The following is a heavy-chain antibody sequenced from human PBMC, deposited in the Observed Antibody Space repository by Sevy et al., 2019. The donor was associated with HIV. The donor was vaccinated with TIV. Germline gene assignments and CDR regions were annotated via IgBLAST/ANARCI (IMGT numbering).Heavy chain of an antibody. J-gene: IGHJ4*02. CDR1: GGSFSGYY. CDR2: INHSGST. V-gene: IGHV4-34*01. CDR3: ARGAGSRYSYGLVTERNHSYLDY. D-gene: IGHD5-18*01. Sequence: SETLSLTCAVYGGSFSGYYWSWIRQPPGKGLEWIGEINHSGSTNYNRSLKSRVIISVDTSRNQFSLKLSSVTAADTAVYYCARGAGSRYSYGLVTERNHSYLDYWGQGTLVTVSS.